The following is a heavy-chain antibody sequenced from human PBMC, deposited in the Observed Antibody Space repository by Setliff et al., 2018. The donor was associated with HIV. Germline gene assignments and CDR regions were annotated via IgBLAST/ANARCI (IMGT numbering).Heavy chain of an antibody. CDR2: INQDGGET. Sequence: GGSLRLSCAASGFTFSGYWMSWVRQAPGKGLEWVANINQDGGETYYKDSVKGRLAISRDNANNSLHLQMNSLRAEDTAVYYCARDQSLPYGSGSRKFDYWGQGTLVTVSS. CDR1: GFTFSGYW. CDR3: ARDQSLPYGSGSRKFDY. V-gene: IGHV3-7*01. D-gene: IGHD3-10*01. J-gene: IGHJ4*02.